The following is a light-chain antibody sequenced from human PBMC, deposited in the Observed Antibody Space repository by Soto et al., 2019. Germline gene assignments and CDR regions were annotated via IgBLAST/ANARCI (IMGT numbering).Light chain of an antibody. CDR1: QSIGHF. CDR2: DAS. Sequence: DIQMAQSPSTLSTSVGDRVTITCRASQSIGHFLAWYQQKPGRAPKLLIYDASSLESGVPSRFSGSGSGTEFTLTISSLQPDDFATYYCQQYNSDPPWTFGPGTKVDIK. V-gene: IGKV1-5*01. J-gene: IGKJ1*01. CDR3: QQYNSDPPWT.